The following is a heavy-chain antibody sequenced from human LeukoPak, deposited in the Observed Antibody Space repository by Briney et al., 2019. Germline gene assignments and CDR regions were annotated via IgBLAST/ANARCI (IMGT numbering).Heavy chain of an antibody. D-gene: IGHD2-21*02. CDR2: IIPIFGTA. V-gene: IGHV1-69*05. CDR3: ARTGGDYVNWFDP. J-gene: IGHJ5*02. CDR1: RGTFSSYA. Sequence: SVKVSCKASRGTFSSYAISWVRQAPGQGLEWMGGIIPIFGTANYAQKFQGRVTITTDESTSTAYMELSSLRSEDTAVYYCARTGGDYVNWFDPWGQGTLVTVSS.